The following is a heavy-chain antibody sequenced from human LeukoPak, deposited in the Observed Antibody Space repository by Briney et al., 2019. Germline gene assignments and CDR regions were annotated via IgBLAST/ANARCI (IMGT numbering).Heavy chain of an antibody. Sequence: GASVKVSCKASGYTFTSYGISWVRQAPGQGLEWMGWINPNSGGTNYAQKFQGRVTMTRDTSISTAYMELSRLRSDDTAVYYCARDDGSYSGTDYMDVWGKGTTVTISS. V-gene: IGHV1-2*02. D-gene: IGHD1-26*01. CDR2: INPNSGGT. CDR3: ARDDGSYSGTDYMDV. J-gene: IGHJ6*03. CDR1: GYTFTSYG.